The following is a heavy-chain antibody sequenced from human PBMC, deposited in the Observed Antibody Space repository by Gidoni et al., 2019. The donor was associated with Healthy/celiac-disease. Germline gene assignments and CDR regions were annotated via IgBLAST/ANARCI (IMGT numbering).Heavy chain of an antibody. V-gene: IGHV3-74*01. CDR1: FSSHW. CDR3: AKRYACGGDCPFDY. Sequence: FSSHWMHWVRQVPGKGLVWVSRINSDGRSTSYADSVQRRFTISRDNAKNTLYLHMNSLRGEDAAVYYCAKRYACGGDCPFDYWGQGTLVTVSS. CDR2: INSDGRST. J-gene: IGHJ4*02. D-gene: IGHD2-21*02.